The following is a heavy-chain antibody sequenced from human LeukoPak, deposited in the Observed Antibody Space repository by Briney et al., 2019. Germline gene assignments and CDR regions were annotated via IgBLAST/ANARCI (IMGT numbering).Heavy chain of an antibody. CDR3: AKGRRATFRYDALHI. J-gene: IGHJ3*02. Sequence: GGSLRLSCAASGFIFSNGWMSWVRQAPGKGLEWVGRIKSGTDGGTTDYAAPVKGRFIISRDDSKNTLYLQMNSLKTEDTAVYYCAKGRRATFRYDALHIWGQGTMVTVSS. V-gene: IGHV3-15*01. D-gene: IGHD5-24*01. CDR1: GFIFSNGW. CDR2: IKSGTDGGTT.